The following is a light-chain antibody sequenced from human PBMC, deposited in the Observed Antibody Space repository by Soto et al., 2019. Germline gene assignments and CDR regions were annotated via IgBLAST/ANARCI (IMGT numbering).Light chain of an antibody. CDR3: QQSYSTPWT. J-gene: IGKJ1*01. CDR2: AAS. CDR1: QSISNH. V-gene: IGKV1-39*01. Sequence: DIQMNQSPSSLSASVEDRVIITCRASQSISNHLNWYQQKPGKAPKLLIFAASSLQSGVPSRFSGSRSGPDFTLTISSLQPEDFATYYCQQSYSTPWTFGQGTKVDIK.